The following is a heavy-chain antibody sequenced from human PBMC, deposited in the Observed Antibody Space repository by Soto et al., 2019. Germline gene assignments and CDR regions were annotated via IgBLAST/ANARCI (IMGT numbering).Heavy chain of an antibody. CDR1: GGSISSGGYY. Sequence: QSQTLSLTCTVSGGSISSGGYYWSWIRQHPGKGLEWIGYIYYSGSTYYNPSLKSRVTISVDTSKNQFSLKLSSVTAADTAVYYCARGTVTTLEGILDWFDPWGQGTLVTVSS. V-gene: IGHV4-31*03. D-gene: IGHD4-17*01. CDR2: IYYSGST. J-gene: IGHJ5*02. CDR3: ARGTVTTLEGILDWFDP.